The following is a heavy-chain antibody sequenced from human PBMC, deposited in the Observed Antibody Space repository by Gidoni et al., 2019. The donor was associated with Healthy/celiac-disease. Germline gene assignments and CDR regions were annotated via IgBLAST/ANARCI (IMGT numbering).Heavy chain of an antibody. J-gene: IGHJ6*02. V-gene: IGHV3-30*18. CDR2: ISYDGSNK. CDR1: GFTFSSYG. D-gene: IGHD2-15*01. CDR3: AKEGYCSGGSCYSEYYYYGMDV. Sequence: QVQLVESGGGVVQPGRSLRLSCAASGFTFSSYGMHWVRQAPGKGLEWVAVISYDGSNKSYADSVKGRFTISRDNSKNTLYLQMNSLRAEDTAVYYCAKEGYCSGGSCYSEYYYYGMDVWGQGTTVTVSS.